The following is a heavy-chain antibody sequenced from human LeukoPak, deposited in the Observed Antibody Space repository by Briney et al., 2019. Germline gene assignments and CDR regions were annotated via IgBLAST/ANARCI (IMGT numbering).Heavy chain of an antibody. Sequence: GGSLRLSCAASGFTFSSYAMSWVRQAPGKGLEWVSGISTSGGNTDYADSVKGRFTISRDNANNSLHLQMNSLRAEDTAVYYCAREADYFDSSGSAEYFQYWGQGTLVTVSS. CDR3: AREADYFDSSGSAEYFQY. CDR2: ISTSGGNT. V-gene: IGHV3-21*01. D-gene: IGHD3-22*01. J-gene: IGHJ1*01. CDR1: GFTFSSYA.